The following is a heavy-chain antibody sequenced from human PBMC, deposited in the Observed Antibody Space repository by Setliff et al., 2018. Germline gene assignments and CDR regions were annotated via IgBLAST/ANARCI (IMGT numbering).Heavy chain of an antibody. V-gene: IGHV3-21*04. CDR3: ATARRGYQYGSGSLFDD. J-gene: IGHJ4*02. CDR2: ISSSSTYI. D-gene: IGHD3-10*01. CDR1: GFTFSSYT. Sequence: GSLRLSCAASGFTFSSYTMNWVRQAPGKGLEWVTAISSSSTYIFYADSVKGRFAISRDNAKKSLYLQMSSLRTDDTALYYCATARRGYQYGSGSLFDDWGQGTLVTVSS.